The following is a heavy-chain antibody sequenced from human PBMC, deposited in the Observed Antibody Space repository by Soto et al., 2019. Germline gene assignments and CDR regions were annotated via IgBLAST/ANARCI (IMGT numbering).Heavy chain of an antibody. CDR1: GGSFSGYY. CDR3: ARGPKDYYYGSGSYYNTNWFDP. CDR2: INHSGST. V-gene: IGHV4-34*01. D-gene: IGHD3-10*01. J-gene: IGHJ5*02. Sequence: ASETLSLTCAVYGGSFSGYYWSWIRQPPGKGLEWIGEINHSGSTNYNPSLKSRVTISVDTSKNQFSLKLSSVTAADTAVYYCARGPKDYYYGSGSYYNTNWFDPWGQGTLVTVSS.